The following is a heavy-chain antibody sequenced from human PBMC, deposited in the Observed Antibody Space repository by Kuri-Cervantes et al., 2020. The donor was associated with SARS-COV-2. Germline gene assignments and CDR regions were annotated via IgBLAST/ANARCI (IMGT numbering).Heavy chain of an antibody. CDR2: IYHSGST. V-gene: IGHV4-38-2*02. D-gene: IGHD7-27*01. CDR1: GYSISSGYY. J-gene: IGHJ6*03. CDR3: ARAAGDQGEYYYYYYMDV. Sequence: GSLRLSCTVSGYSISSGYYWGWIRQPPGKGLEWIGSIYHSGSTYYNPSPKSRVTISVDTSKNQFSLELSSVTAADTAVYYCARAAGDQGEYYYYYYMDVWGKGTTVTVSS.